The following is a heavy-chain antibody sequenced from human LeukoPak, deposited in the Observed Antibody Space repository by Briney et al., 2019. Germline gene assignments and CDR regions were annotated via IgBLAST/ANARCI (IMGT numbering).Heavy chain of an antibody. CDR2: IWYDGSNK. D-gene: IGHD3-22*01. CDR1: GFTFSSYG. V-gene: IGHV3-33*01. Sequence: GGSLRLSCAASGFTFSSYGMHWVRRAPGKGLEWVAVIWYDGSNKYYADSVKGRFTISRDNSKNTLYLEMNSLRAEDTAVYYCARDYYYDSSGYWDYYFDYWGQGTLVSVSS. CDR3: ARDYYYDSSGYWDYYFDY. J-gene: IGHJ4*02.